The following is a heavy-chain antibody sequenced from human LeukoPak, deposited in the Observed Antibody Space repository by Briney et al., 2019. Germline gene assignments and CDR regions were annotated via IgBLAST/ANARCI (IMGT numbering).Heavy chain of an antibody. J-gene: IGHJ3*02. V-gene: IGHV4-59*08. CDR1: GDSITNYY. D-gene: IGHD1-14*01. CDR2: THYSGNT. Sequence: SETLSLTCSVSGDSITNYYWNWIRQTPGKGLEWIGYTHYSGNTLYNPSLKSRLTTSVDTSKNQFSLNLNSVTAADTAVYYCARWEPRMNAFDIWGQGTMVTVSS. CDR3: ARWEPRMNAFDI.